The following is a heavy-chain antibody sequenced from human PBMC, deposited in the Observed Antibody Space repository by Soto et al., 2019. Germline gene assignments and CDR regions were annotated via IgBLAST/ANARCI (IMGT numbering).Heavy chain of an antibody. CDR1: GFSFTSSA. CDR3: AADPSQRDYYYYGMDV. V-gene: IGHV1-58*02. CDR2: IVVGSGNT. Sequence: QMQLVQSGPEVKKPGTSVKVSCKASGFSFTSSAMQWVRQARGQRLEWIGWIVVGSGNTNYAQKFQERVTITSDMSTSTAYMELSSLRSEDTAVYYCAADPSQRDYYYYGMDVWGQGTTVTVSS. J-gene: IGHJ6*02.